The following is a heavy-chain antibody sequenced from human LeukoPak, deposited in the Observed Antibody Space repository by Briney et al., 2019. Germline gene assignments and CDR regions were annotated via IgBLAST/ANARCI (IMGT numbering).Heavy chain of an antibody. Sequence: SETLCLTCTVSGGSISSSSYYWGWIRQPPGKGLEWIANIYYSGSTYYNPSLKSRVTISVDTSKNQLSLKLSAVTAADTAVYYCASVRRGFGESSKYYSYYYMDVWGNGTTVPIS. CDR2: IYYSGST. D-gene: IGHD3-10*01. CDR3: ASVRRGFGESSKYYSYYYMDV. J-gene: IGHJ6*03. V-gene: IGHV4-39*01. CDR1: GGSISSSSYY.